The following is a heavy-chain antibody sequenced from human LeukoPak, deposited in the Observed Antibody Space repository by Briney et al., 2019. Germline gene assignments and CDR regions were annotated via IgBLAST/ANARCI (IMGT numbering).Heavy chain of an antibody. J-gene: IGHJ4*02. Sequence: GGSLRLSCAASGFTFSSYSMNWVRQAPGKGLEWVSSISSSSSYIYYADSVEGRFTISRDNAKNSLYLQMNSLRAEDTAVYYCARDDSGSYCLGYWGQGTLVTVSS. CDR3: ARDDSGSYCLGY. CDR1: GFTFSSYS. V-gene: IGHV3-21*01. D-gene: IGHD1-26*01. CDR2: ISSSSSYI.